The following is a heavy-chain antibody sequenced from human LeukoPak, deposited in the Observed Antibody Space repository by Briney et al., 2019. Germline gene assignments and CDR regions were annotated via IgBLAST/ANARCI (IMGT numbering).Heavy chain of an antibody. D-gene: IGHD6-13*01. V-gene: IGHV1-69*05. CDR1: GGTFSSYA. Sequence: ASVKVSCKASGGTFSSYAISWVRQAPGQGLEWMGGIIPIFGTANYAQKFQGRVTMTRNTSIRTAYMELSRLRSEDTAVYYCARGWPGIEQGIDYWGQGTLVTVSS. CDR3: ARGWPGIEQGIDY. CDR2: IIPIFGTA. J-gene: IGHJ4*02.